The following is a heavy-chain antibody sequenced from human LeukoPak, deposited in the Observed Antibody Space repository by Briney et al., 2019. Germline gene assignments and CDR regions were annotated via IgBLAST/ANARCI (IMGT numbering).Heavy chain of an antibody. CDR2: IYIRGST. CDR1: VGSLSSYY. Sequence: LGTLSLTPTVSVGSLSSYYWSGIRQPAWRGEEWVGRIYIRGSTNYSPSLKSRVTISVDTSKNQFSLKLSSVTAADTAVYYCARARPSYYDSSGAARGAFDIWGQGTMVTVSS. CDR3: ARARPSYYDSSGAARGAFDI. J-gene: IGHJ3*02. D-gene: IGHD3-22*01. V-gene: IGHV4-4*07.